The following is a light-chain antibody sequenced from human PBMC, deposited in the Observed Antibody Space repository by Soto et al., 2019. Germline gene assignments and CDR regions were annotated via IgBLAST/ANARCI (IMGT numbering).Light chain of an antibody. V-gene: IGLV2-14*03. Sequence: QSVLTQPASVSGSPGQSITISCTGTSSDVGGYNYVSWYQHHPGKAPKLMIYDVSNRPSGVSNRFSGSKSDNPAYLTISGLQAEDESDYYCSSYTISSTPLVFGTGTKLTVL. J-gene: IGLJ1*01. CDR2: DVS. CDR1: SSDVGGYNY. CDR3: SSYTISSTPLV.